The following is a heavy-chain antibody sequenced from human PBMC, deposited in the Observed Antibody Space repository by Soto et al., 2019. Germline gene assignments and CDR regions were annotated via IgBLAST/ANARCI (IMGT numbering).Heavy chain of an antibody. Sequence: QVQLVQSGAEVKKPGASVKVSCKSSGDILTNSDINWVRQATGQGLAYLGWINPNSGNTGYVQKFKGRVTMSRNTSITTAYMELTSLSSEDSAVYYGAGGIKYGDYSRAFGLWGQGTLVNVSS. CDR2: INPNSGNT. CDR1: GDILTNSD. J-gene: IGHJ5*02. CDR3: AGGIKYGDYSRAFGL. D-gene: IGHD4-17*01. V-gene: IGHV1-8*01.